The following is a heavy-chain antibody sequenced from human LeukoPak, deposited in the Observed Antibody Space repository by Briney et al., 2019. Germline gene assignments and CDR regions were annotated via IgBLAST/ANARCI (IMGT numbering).Heavy chain of an antibody. D-gene: IGHD6-19*01. CDR3: ARVRSSSGCLWFDP. CDR1: GGSISSYY. CDR2: IYTSGST. V-gene: IGHV4-4*07. Sequence: SETLSLTCTVSGGSISSYYWSWIRQPAGKGLEWIGRIYTSGSTNYNPSLKSRVTMSVDTSKNQFSLKLSSVIAADTAVYYCARVRSSSGCLWFDPWGQGTLVTVSS. J-gene: IGHJ5*02.